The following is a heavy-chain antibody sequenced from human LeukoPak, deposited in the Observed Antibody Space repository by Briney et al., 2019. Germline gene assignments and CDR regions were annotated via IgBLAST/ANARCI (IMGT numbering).Heavy chain of an antibody. V-gene: IGHV4-30-2*01. CDR2: IYYSGST. CDR1: GGSISSGGYY. CDR3: ARDQYSSSSYYYYYGMDV. Sequence: SEILSLTCTVSGGSISSGGYYWSWIRQPPGKGLEWIGYIYYSGSTYYNPSLKSRVTISVDTSKNQFSLKLSSVTAADTAVYYCARDQYSSSSYYYYYGMDVWGQGTTVTVSS. J-gene: IGHJ6*02. D-gene: IGHD6-13*01.